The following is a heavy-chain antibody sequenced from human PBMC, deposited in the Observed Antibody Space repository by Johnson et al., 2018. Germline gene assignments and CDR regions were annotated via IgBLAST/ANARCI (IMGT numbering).Heavy chain of an antibody. CDR3: ARFSSSRADYYYYYMDV. CDR2: MFYTGTT. J-gene: IGHJ6*03. CDR1: GASISSYY. D-gene: IGHD6-13*01. V-gene: IGHV4-59*01. Sequence: QVQLQESGPGLVKXSETLSLTCTVSGASISSYYWSWIRQPPGKGLEWIGSMFYTGTTNYNPSLKSRIPLSVDTSKNQFSLKLSSVTAADTAVYYCARFSSSRADYYYYYMDVWGEGTTVTVSS.